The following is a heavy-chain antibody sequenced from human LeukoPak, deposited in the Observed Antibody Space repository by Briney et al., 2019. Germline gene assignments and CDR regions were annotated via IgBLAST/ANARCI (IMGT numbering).Heavy chain of an antibody. CDR3: GRLGTTSRYRQIDY. D-gene: IGHD1/OR15-1a*01. CDR2: IKGDGSEE. CDR1: GFTFKTYW. Sequence: PGGSLRLSCAASGFTFKTYWMTWVRQTPEKGLEWVANIKGDGSEEYYVDSVKGRFTISRDNAQDSLYLQMDSLRAEDTAVYYCGRLGTTSRYRQIDYWGQGTLVTVSS. V-gene: IGHV3-7*01. J-gene: IGHJ4*02.